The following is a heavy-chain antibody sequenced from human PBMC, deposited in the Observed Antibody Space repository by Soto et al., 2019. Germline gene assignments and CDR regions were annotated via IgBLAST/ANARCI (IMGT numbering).Heavy chain of an antibody. Sequence: QVQLQESGPGLVKPSQTLSLTCTVSGGSISSGDYYWSWIRQPPGKGLEWIGYIYHTGITFYNPSLKSRFTLSVDTSKNQLSLKLTSVTAADTAVYYCATYVVPTAFGMGSFDPWGPGTLVTVSS. D-gene: IGHD2-21*02. J-gene: IGHJ5*02. CDR3: ATYVVPTAFGMGSFDP. CDR2: IYHTGIT. V-gene: IGHV4-30-4*01. CDR1: GGSISSGDYY.